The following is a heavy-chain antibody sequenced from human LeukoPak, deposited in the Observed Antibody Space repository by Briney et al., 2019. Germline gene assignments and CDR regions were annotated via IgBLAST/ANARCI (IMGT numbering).Heavy chain of an antibody. CDR1: GFTFSNTW. CDR2: IKSKTDGGTT. CDR3: TTSDFWRGYYTSDY. D-gene: IGHD3-3*01. Sequence: GSLRLSCAASGFTFSNTWMSWGRQAPGKGLEWVGRIKSKTDGGTTDYAAPVKGRFTISRDDSKNTLYLQMNSLKTEDTAMNYCTTSDFWRGYYTSDYWGQGTLGTVSS. V-gene: IGHV3-15*01. J-gene: IGHJ4*02.